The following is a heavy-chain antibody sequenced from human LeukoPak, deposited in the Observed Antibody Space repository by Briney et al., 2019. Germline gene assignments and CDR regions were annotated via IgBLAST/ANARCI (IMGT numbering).Heavy chain of an antibody. J-gene: IGHJ6*03. Sequence: GGSLRLSCAASGFTFSSYAMSWVRQAPGKGLEWVSAISGSGGSTYYADSVKGRFTISRDNSKNTLYLQMNSLRAEDTAVYYCAKDRGGYSYGGGYYMDVWGKGTTVTVSS. CDR1: GFTFSSYA. CDR3: AKDRGGYSYGGGYYMDV. CDR2: ISGSGGST. D-gene: IGHD5-18*01. V-gene: IGHV3-23*01.